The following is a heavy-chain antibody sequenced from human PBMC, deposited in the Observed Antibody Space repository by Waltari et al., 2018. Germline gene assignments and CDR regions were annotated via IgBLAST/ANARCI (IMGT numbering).Heavy chain of an antibody. Sequence: QVQLVQSGAEVKKPGSSVKVSCKASGGTFSSYAISWLRQAPGQGLEWMGGIIPIFGTANSDQKFQGRVTITADESTSTAYMELSSLRSEDTAVYYCARVPYYYDKRAYWYFDLWGRGTLVTVSS. CDR3: ARVPYYYDKRAYWYFDL. J-gene: IGHJ2*01. V-gene: IGHV1-69*01. CDR2: IIPIFGTA. CDR1: GGTFSSYA. D-gene: IGHD3-22*01.